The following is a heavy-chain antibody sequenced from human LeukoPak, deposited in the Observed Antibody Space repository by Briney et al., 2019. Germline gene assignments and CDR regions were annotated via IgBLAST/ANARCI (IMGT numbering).Heavy chain of an antibody. Sequence: GGSLRLSCAASGFTFSSYGMSWVRQAPGKGLEWVSAISGSGGSTYYADSVKGRFTISRDNSKNTLYLQMNSLRAEDTAVYYCAKGWDYGDWAASGYFDYWGQGTLVTVSS. CDR2: ISGSGGST. D-gene: IGHD4-17*01. J-gene: IGHJ4*02. CDR3: AKGWDYGDWAASGYFDY. V-gene: IGHV3-23*01. CDR1: GFTFSSYG.